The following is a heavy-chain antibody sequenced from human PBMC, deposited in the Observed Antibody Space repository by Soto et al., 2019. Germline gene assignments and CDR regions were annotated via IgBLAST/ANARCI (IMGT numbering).Heavy chain of an antibody. D-gene: IGHD6-6*01. Sequence: EVQLVESGGGLVQPGGSLRLSCAASGFTFSSYWMHWVRQAPGKGLVWVSRINSDGSSTSYADSVKGRFTISRDNAKNTLYLQMNSLGAEDTAVYYCARALTRGRYSSSSGYWGQGTLVTVSS. CDR3: ARALTRGRYSSSSGY. V-gene: IGHV3-74*01. CDR1: GFTFSSYW. CDR2: INSDGSST. J-gene: IGHJ4*02.